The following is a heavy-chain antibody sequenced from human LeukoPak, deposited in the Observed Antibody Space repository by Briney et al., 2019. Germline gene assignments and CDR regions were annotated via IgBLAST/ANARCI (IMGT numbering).Heavy chain of an antibody. CDR1: GFTFSSYE. CDR3: AKDSKWGYCSGGSCNYYYYYMDV. V-gene: IGHV3-48*03. CDR2: ISSSGSTI. J-gene: IGHJ6*03. D-gene: IGHD2-15*01. Sequence: PGGSLRLSCAASGFTFSSYEMNWVRQAPGQGREWVSYISSSGSTIYYADSVQGRFTISRDNSKNTLYLQMNSLRAEDTAVYYCAKDSKWGYCSGGSCNYYYYYMDVWGKGTTVTVSS.